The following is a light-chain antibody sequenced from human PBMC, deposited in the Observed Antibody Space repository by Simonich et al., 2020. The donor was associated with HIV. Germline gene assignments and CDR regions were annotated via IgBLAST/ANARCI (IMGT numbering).Light chain of an antibody. CDR2: DAS. CDR3: QQYGSSPTWT. Sequence: EIVLTQSPGTLSMSPGERATLSCRASQSVSSNSLAWFQQKPGLSPRLLIYDASSRATGIPDRVSGSGSGTDVTLTISRLEPEDFAVYYCQQYGSSPTWTFGQGTKVEIK. J-gene: IGKJ1*01. V-gene: IGKV3D-20*01. CDR1: QSVSSNS.